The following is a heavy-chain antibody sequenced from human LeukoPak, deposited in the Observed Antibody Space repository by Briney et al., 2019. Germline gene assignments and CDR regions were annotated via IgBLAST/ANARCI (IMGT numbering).Heavy chain of an antibody. V-gene: IGHV4-34*01. Sequence: SETLSLTCAVYGGSFSGYYWSWIRQPPGKGLEWIGEINHSGSTNYNPSLKSRVTISVDTSKNQFSLKLSSVTVADTAVYYCARGRGRAPYCWGQGTLVTVSS. J-gene: IGHJ4*02. CDR2: INHSGST. CDR3: ARGRGRAPYC. D-gene: IGHD3-10*01. CDR1: GGSFSGYY.